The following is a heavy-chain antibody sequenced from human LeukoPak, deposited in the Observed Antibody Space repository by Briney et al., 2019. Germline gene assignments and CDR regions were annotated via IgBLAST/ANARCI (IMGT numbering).Heavy chain of an antibody. CDR2: ISSSGSTI. J-gene: IGHJ6*03. Sequence: GGSLRLTCAASGFTFSDYYMSWIRQAPGKGLEWVSYISSSGSTIYYADSVKGRFTISGDNAKNSLYLQMNSLRAEDTAVYYCARDLDIAAAGRGYYYMDVWGKGTTVTVSS. D-gene: IGHD6-13*01. V-gene: IGHV3-11*04. CDR1: GFTFSDYY. CDR3: ARDLDIAAAGRGYYYMDV.